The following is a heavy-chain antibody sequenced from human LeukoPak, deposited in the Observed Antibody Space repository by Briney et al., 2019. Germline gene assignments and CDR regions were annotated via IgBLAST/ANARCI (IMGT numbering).Heavy chain of an antibody. CDR2: ISYDGSNK. J-gene: IGHJ4*02. V-gene: IGHV3-30*18. Sequence: PGRSLRLSCAASGFTFSSYGMHWVRQAPGKGLEWVAVISYDGSNKYYADSVKGRFTISKDNSKNTLYLQMNSLRAEDTAVYYGAKDLGIAVAGEIDYWGQGTLVTVSS. CDR3: AKDLGIAVAGEIDY. D-gene: IGHD6-19*01. CDR1: GFTFSSYG.